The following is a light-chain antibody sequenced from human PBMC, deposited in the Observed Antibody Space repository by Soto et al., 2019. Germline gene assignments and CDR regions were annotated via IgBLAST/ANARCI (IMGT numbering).Light chain of an antibody. CDR1: QSISTY. V-gene: IGKV1-39*01. Sequence: DIQMTQSPSSLSASVGDRVTITCRASQSISTYLNWYQQKPGKAPKLLIYAASGLQSGVPSRFSGSGSGTDFTLTISSLQPEDSATYYCQQGYRTPPYTFGQGTKLEIK. CDR3: QQGYRTPPYT. J-gene: IGKJ2*01. CDR2: AAS.